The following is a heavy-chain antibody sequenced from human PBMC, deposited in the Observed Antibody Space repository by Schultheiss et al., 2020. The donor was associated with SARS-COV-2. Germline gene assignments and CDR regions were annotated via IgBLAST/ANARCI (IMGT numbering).Heavy chain of an antibody. CDR3: ARGGGFSNYFRYFDY. D-gene: IGHD4-11*01. CDR2: IYYSGST. Sequence: SETLSLTCAVYGGSFSGYYWSWIRQPPGKGLEWIGYIYYSGSTNYNPSLKSRVTMSVDTSKNQFSLKLSSVTAADTAVYYCARGGGFSNYFRYFDYWGQGTLVTVSS. CDR1: GGSFSGYY. J-gene: IGHJ4*02. V-gene: IGHV4-59*12.